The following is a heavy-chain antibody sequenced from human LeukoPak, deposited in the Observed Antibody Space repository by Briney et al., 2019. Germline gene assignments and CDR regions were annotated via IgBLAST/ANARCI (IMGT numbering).Heavy chain of an antibody. CDR3: ARDEELERGAGDPGDFDY. Sequence: GGSLRLSCAASGFTFSSYAMSWVRQAPGKGLEWVSAISGSGGNTDYADSVKGQFTISRDNSKNTLYLQMNSLRAEDTAVYYCARDEELERGAGDPGDFDYWGQGTLVTVSS. CDR1: GFTFSSYA. J-gene: IGHJ4*02. CDR2: ISGSGGNT. D-gene: IGHD1-1*01. V-gene: IGHV3-23*01.